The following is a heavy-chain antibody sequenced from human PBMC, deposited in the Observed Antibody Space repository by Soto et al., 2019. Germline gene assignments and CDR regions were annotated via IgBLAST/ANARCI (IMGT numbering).Heavy chain of an antibody. D-gene: IGHD2-2*01. CDR3: ARCSSPNPYYYYYYGMDV. Sequence: QVQLQESGPGLVKPSETLSLTCTVSGGSISSYYWSWIRQPPGKGLEWIGYIYYSGSTNYNPSLKSRVTISVDTSKNQFSLKLSSVTAADTAVYYCARCSSPNPYYYYYYGMDVWGQGTTVTVSS. J-gene: IGHJ6*02. CDR1: GGSISSYY. CDR2: IYYSGST. V-gene: IGHV4-59*01.